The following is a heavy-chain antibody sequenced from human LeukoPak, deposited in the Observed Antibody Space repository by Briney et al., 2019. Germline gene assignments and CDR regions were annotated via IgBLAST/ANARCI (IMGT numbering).Heavy chain of an antibody. V-gene: IGHV4-59*01. CDR3: ARDNGDYVDY. J-gene: IGHJ4*02. CDR1: GGSISSYY. Sequence: KSSETLSLTCTVSGGSISSYYWSWIRQPPGKGLEWIGYIYYSGSTNYNPSLKSRVTISVDTSKNQFSLKLSSVTAADTAVYYCARDNGDYVDYWGQGTLVTVSS. D-gene: IGHD4-17*01. CDR2: IYYSGST.